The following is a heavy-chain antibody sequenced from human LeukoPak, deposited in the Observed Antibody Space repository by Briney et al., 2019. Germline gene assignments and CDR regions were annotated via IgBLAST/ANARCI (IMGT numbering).Heavy chain of an antibody. Sequence: HPGGSLRLSCAASGFTFSSYAMHWVRQAPGKGLEWVAVISYDGSNKYYADSVKGRFTISRDNSKNTLYLQMNSLRAEDTAVYYCARATGENTAMVKWGQGTLVTVSS. V-gene: IGHV3-30-3*01. CDR1: GFTFSSYA. CDR3: ARATGENTAMVK. J-gene: IGHJ4*02. CDR2: ISYDGSNK. D-gene: IGHD5-18*01.